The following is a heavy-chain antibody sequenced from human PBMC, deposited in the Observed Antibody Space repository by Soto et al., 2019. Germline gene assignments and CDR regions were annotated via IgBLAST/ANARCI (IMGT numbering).Heavy chain of an antibody. J-gene: IGHJ4*02. CDR1: GASISSGRSY. V-gene: IGHV4-31*03. CDR3: ARDNGYGHFDS. CDR2: MFYSGST. Sequence: SETLSLTCTVSGASISSGRSYWNWIRQHPGKGLEWIGYMFYSGSTYYHPSLKSRVNISADTSKNQFSLRLTSVTPADTAVYYCARDNGYGHFDSWGQGTLVTVSS. D-gene: IGHD5-12*01.